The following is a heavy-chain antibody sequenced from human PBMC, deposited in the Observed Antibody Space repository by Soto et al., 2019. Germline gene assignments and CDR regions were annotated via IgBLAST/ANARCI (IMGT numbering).Heavy chain of an antibody. CDR3: AKTDKFNPQSSGWANRFDY. Sequence: EVQLLESGGGLVQPGGSLRLSCAASGFTFSSNAMTWVRQAPGKGLEWVSTISRSGDSTYYRDSVKGRFTISRDNSKNTVYLQMNSLRAEDTARYYCAKTDKFNPQSSGWANRFDYWGQGTLVTVSS. V-gene: IGHV3-23*01. J-gene: IGHJ4*02. CDR2: ISRSGDST. CDR1: GFTFSSNA. D-gene: IGHD6-19*01.